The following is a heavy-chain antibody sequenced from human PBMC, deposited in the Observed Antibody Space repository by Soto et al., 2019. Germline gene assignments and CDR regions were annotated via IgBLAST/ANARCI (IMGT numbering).Heavy chain of an antibody. CDR3: ARGEGDLNWGPPRGYDY. CDR1: GFTFSSYA. CDR2: ISYDGSNK. Sequence: QVQLVESGGGVVQPGRSLRLSCAASGFTFSSYAMHWVRQAPGKGLEWVAVISYDGSNKYYAYSVKGRFTISRDNSKNTLYLQMSSLGAEDTAVYYCARGEGDLNWGPPRGYDYWGQGTLVTVAS. V-gene: IGHV3-30-3*01. J-gene: IGHJ4*02. D-gene: IGHD7-27*01.